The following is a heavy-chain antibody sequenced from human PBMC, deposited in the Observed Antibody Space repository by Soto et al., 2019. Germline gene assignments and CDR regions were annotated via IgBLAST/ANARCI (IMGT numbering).Heavy chain of an antibody. CDR2: INHSGSN. Sequence: QVQLQQWGAGLLKPSETLSLTCAVYGGSFSGYYWSWIRQPPGKGLEWIGEINHSGSNNYNPSLKSRVTISVDTSKNQFSLKLSSVTDADTAVYCCARVKQGNSGLTYYFDYWGQGTLVTVSS. D-gene: IGHD1-7*01. V-gene: IGHV4-34*01. J-gene: IGHJ4*02. CDR3: ARVKQGNSGLTYYFDY. CDR1: GGSFSGYY.